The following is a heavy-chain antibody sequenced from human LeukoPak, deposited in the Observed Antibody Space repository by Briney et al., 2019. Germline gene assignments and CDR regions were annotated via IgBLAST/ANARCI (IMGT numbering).Heavy chain of an antibody. CDR3: ARGPTVLRYFDWLPQH. V-gene: IGHV4-34*01. J-gene: IGHJ4*02. CDR2: INHSGST. D-gene: IGHD3-9*01. Sequence: SETLSLTCAVYGGSFSGYYWSWIRQPPGKGLEWIGEINHSGSTNYNPSLKSRVTISVGTSKNQFSLKLSSVTAADTAVYYCARGPTVLRYFDWLPQHWGQGTLVTVSS. CDR1: GGSFSGYY.